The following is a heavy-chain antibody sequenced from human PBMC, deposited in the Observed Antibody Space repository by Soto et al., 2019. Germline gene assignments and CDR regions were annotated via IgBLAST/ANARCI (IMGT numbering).Heavy chain of an antibody. J-gene: IGHJ4*02. CDR3: AQDPTPSMVRGSYYFDY. CDR2: ISGSGGST. CDR1: GFTFSSYA. D-gene: IGHD3-10*01. V-gene: IGHV3-23*01. Sequence: GGSLRLSCAASGFTFSSYAMGWVRQAPGKXLEWVSAISGSGGSTYYADSVKGRFTISRDNSKNTLYLQMNSLRAEDTAVYYCAQDPTPSMVRGSYYFDYWGQGALVTVSS.